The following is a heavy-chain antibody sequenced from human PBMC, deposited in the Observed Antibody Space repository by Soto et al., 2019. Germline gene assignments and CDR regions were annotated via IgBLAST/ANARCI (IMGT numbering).Heavy chain of an antibody. CDR1: GFTFSSYW. D-gene: IGHD3-16*01. V-gene: IGHV3-7*03. J-gene: IGHJ4*02. Sequence: GGSLRLSCTASGFTFSSYWMSWVRQAPGKGLGWVANIKEDGSGKYYVDSVKGRFSISRDNARNSLYLQMNSLRVEDTAVYYCVRVGRLGGYWGQGALVTV. CDR3: VRVGRLGGY. CDR2: IKEDGSGK.